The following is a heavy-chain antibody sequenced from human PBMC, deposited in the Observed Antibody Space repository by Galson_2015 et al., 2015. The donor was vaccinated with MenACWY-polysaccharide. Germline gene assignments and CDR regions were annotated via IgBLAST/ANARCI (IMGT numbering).Heavy chain of an antibody. CDR1: GYTFTNHF. Sequence: SVKVSCKASGYTFTNHFITWVRQAPGQGLEWMGWISGNDGDTDYAQKFQGRVTMTQDTSTSTVYMDLRSLKSDDTAIYYCASSSSNYDYYSDLRGRGTLVTVSS. CDR3: ASSSSNYDYYSDL. D-gene: IGHD4-11*01. V-gene: IGHV1-18*01. J-gene: IGHJ2*01. CDR2: ISGNDGDT.